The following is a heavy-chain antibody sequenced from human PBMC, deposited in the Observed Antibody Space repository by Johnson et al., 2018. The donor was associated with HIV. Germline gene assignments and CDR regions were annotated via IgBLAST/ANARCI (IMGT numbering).Heavy chain of an antibody. V-gene: IGHV3-7*05. Sequence: VQLVESGGGVVQPGGSLRLSCAASGFTFSSYWMSWVRQDPGKGLEWVAHIKQDGSEKYYVASVKGRFTISRDTAKNALYLQMNSMRAEATAVYYCARDLRWDDAFDIWCQGTMVTVSS. D-gene: IGHD5-24*01. J-gene: IGHJ3*02. CDR2: IKQDGSEK. CDR1: GFTFSSYW. CDR3: ARDLRWDDAFDI.